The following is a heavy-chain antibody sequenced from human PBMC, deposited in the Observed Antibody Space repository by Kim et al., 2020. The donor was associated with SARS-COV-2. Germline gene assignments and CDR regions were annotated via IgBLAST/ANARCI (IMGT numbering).Heavy chain of an antibody. V-gene: IGHV5-51*01. CDR1: GYSFTSYW. CDR2: IYPGDSDT. J-gene: IGHJ4*02. Sequence: GESLKISCKGSGYSFTSYWIGWVRQMPGKGLEWMGIIYPGDSDTRYSPSFQGQVTISADKSISTAYLQWSSLKASDTAMYYCARLSSGDYVGHYSFDYWGQGTLVTVSS. D-gene: IGHD4-17*01. CDR3: ARLSSGDYVGHYSFDY.